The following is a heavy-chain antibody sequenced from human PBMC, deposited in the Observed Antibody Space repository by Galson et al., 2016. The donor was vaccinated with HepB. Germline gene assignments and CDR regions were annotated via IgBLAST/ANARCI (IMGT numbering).Heavy chain of an antibody. CDR2: ISGRGTTK. CDR1: GIIFSDSY. Sequence: SLRLSCAASGIIFSDSYMSWIRQAPGKGLEWVSFISGRGTTKEYADSLKGRVTISRDNANNSLYLEMSSLRPEDTARYFCARNYDVFNRATYSMDVWGQGTTVTVSS. D-gene: IGHD3-3*01. V-gene: IGHV3-11*01. J-gene: IGHJ6*02. CDR3: ARNYDVFNRATYSMDV.